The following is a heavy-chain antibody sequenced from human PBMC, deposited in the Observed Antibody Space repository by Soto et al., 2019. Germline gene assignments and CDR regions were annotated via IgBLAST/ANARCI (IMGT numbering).Heavy chain of an antibody. CDR3: ARAYGDYFGY. Sequence: ASVKVSCKASVGTFSNYALSWVRQAPGQGLEWMGDIIPIFGTTNNAQKFQGRVTITADEATSTAYMELSSLRSDDTAVYYCARAYGDYFGYWGQGTLVTVSS. CDR2: IIPIFGTT. V-gene: IGHV1-69*13. D-gene: IGHD4-17*01. CDR1: VGTFSNYA. J-gene: IGHJ4*02.